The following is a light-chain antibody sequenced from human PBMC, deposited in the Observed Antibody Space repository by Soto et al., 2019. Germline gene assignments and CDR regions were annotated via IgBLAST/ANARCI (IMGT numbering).Light chain of an antibody. CDR3: QQHHTLPFT. J-gene: IGKJ3*01. CDR1: QDISNY. Sequence: DIQMTQSPSSLSASVGDRVTITCQASQDISNYLNWYQQKPGKAPKLLIYDASNLETGVPSRFSGHGSGTDFTFSISSLQPEDIATYYCQQHHTLPFTFGPGTTVDIK. CDR2: DAS. V-gene: IGKV1-33*01.